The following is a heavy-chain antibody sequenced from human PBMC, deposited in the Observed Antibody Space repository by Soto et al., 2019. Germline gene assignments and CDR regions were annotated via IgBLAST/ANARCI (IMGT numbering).Heavy chain of an antibody. CDR1: GFTFSTYA. J-gene: IGHJ4*02. CDR3: ARDAFLYSRGAYYDH. V-gene: IGHV3-30-3*01. D-gene: IGHD4-4*01. CDR2: ISYTGANQ. Sequence: QVRLVESGGGAVQPGDSLRLSCDASGFTFSTYALHWVRQAPGKGLEWVAFISYTGANQYYADSVKGRFTVSRDNSKTIASLPMTSLNPEDSAVYCARDAFLYSRGAYYDHWGQGTLVTVSS.